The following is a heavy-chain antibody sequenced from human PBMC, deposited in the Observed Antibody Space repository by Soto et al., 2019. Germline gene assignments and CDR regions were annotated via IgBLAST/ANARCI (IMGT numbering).Heavy chain of an antibody. CDR1: GGSISSYY. V-gene: IGHV4-59*01. J-gene: IGHJ4*02. CDR2: IYYSGST. CDR3: ASNYGSGSYFASGFDY. D-gene: IGHD3-10*01. Sequence: SETLSLTCTVSGGSISSYYWSWMRQPPGKGLEWIGYIYYSGSTNYNPPLKSRVTISVDTSKNQFSLKLSSVTAADTAVYYCASNYGSGSYFASGFDYWGQGTLVTVSS.